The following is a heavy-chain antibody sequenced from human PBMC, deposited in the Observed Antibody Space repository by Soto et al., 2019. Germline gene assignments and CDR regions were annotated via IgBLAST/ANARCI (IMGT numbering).Heavy chain of an antibody. CDR3: ARGRITMIRGGYFDF. Sequence: QVQLQQWGAGLLNPSETLSLRCVVSGGSFSGYYWTWLRQPPGKRPEWIVEITHSGSPTYNPSLETRVIISIDTTENPFSLRLTSVTAADTAVYYCARGRITMIRGGYFDFWGQGALVNVSS. V-gene: IGHV4-34*01. J-gene: IGHJ4*02. D-gene: IGHD3-10*01. CDR1: GGSFSGYY. CDR2: ITHSGSP.